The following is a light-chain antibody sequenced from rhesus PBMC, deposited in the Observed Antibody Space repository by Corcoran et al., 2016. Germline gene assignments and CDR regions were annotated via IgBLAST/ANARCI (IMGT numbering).Light chain of an antibody. J-gene: IGKJ2*01. CDR2: AAS. V-gene: IGKV1-33*01. Sequence: DIHMTQSPSSLSASVGDKVTITCRASQGISNALAWYQQKPGNAPKLLIYAASNLQSGVPSRFSGRGSMTDFTRTISSLQPEYFAVYYCQQRNSYPYSFGQGTKVEIK. CDR3: QQRNSYPYS. CDR1: QGISNA.